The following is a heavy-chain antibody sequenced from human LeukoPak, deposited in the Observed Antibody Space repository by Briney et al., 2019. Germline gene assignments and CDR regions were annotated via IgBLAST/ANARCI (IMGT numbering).Heavy chain of an antibody. CDR3: ARRGYCSSTICYVFDY. V-gene: IGHV4-59*01. CDR1: GGSISSYY. Sequence: SETLSLTCTVSGGSISSYYWSWIRQPPGKGLEWIGYIYYSGSTNYNPSLKSRVTISVDTSQNQFSLKLSSVTAADTAVYYCARRGYCSSTICYVFDYWGQGTLVTVSS. CDR2: IYYSGST. D-gene: IGHD2-2*01. J-gene: IGHJ4*02.